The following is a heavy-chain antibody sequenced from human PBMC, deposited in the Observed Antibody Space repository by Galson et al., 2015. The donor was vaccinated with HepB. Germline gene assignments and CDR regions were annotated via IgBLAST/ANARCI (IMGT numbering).Heavy chain of an antibody. CDR2: ISNSGNTI. D-gene: IGHD5-12*01. V-gene: IGHV3-11*01. CDR3: AREGWLRAGYFDN. CDR1: GFIFSDYY. Sequence: SLRLSCAASGFIFSDYYMSWIRQAPGKGLEWISYISNSGNTIYYADSVKGRFTISRDNARNSLYLQMKSLRADDTAVYYCAREGWLRAGYFDNWGQGTRVNVSS. J-gene: IGHJ4*02.